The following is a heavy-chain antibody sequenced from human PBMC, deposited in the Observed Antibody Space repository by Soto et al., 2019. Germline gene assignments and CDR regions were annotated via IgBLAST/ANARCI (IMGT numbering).Heavy chain of an antibody. V-gene: IGHV1-46*01. D-gene: IGHD3-22*01. CDR3: ARGVGHYYDSSGYSRGAFDI. Sequence: GASVKVSCKASGYTFTSYYMRWVRQAPGQGLEWMGIINPSGGSTSYAQKFQGRVTMTRDTSTSTVYMELSSLRSEDTAVYYCARGVGHYYDSSGYSRGAFDIWGQGTMVTVSS. CDR1: GYTFTSYY. CDR2: INPSGGST. J-gene: IGHJ3*02.